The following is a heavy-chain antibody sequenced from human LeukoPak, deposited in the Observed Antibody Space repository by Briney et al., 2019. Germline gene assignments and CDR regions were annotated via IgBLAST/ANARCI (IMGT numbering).Heavy chain of an antibody. D-gene: IGHD3-22*01. CDR2: IYWDDAK. J-gene: IGHJ4*02. CDR1: GFSLTTSGVG. CDR3: AHHYFYDSSGYSDFDY. V-gene: IGHV2-5*02. Sequence: KESGPTLVKPTQTLTLTCTFSGFSLTTSGVGVGWIRQPPGKALEWLALIYWDDAKRYNPSLSSRLTITKDTSKNQVVLTVTNMDPVDTATYYCAHHYFYDSSGYSDFDYWGQGTLVTVSS.